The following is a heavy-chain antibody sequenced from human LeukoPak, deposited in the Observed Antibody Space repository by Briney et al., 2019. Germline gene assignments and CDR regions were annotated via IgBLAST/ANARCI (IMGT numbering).Heavy chain of an antibody. CDR1: GGSISSYY. Sequence: SETLSLTCTVSGGSISSYYWSWIRQPPGKGLEWIGYIYYSGSTNYNPSLKSRVTISVDTSKNQFSLKLSSVTAADTAVYYCARSFSSSWYESHGRGWFDPWGQGTLVTVSS. J-gene: IGHJ5*02. V-gene: IGHV4-59*01. CDR3: ARSFSSSWYESHGRGWFDP. CDR2: IYYSGST. D-gene: IGHD6-13*01.